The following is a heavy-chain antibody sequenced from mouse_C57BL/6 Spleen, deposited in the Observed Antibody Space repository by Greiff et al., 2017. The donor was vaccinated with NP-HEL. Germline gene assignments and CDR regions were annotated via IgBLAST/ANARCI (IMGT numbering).Heavy chain of an antibody. CDR3: ARSPLYDYEFDY. CDR1: GYTFTDYY. V-gene: IGHV1-19*01. D-gene: IGHD2-4*01. CDR2: INPYNGGT. J-gene: IGHJ2*01. Sequence: VQLKQSGPVLVKPGASVKMSCKASGYTFTDYYMNWVKQSHGKSLEWIGVINPYNGGTSYNQKFKGKATLTVDKSSSTAYMELNSLTSEDSAVYYCARSPLYDYEFDYWGQGTTLTVSS.